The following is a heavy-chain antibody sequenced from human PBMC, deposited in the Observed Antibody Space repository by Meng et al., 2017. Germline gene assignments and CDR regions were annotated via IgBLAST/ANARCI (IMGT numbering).Heavy chain of an antibody. CDR1: GCSVTTSY. Sequence: QRAVTGGGLIQPGGSLRLSCTASGCSVTTSYMSGVRQAPGKGLEWVSVIYSGGSTYYADSVKGRFSISRDNSKNTLYLQMNSLRAEDTAVYFCARDSSSGWYHNYWGQGTLVTVSS. D-gene: IGHD6-19*01. V-gene: IGHV3-53*02. J-gene: IGHJ4*02. CDR3: ARDSSSGWYHNY. CDR2: IYSGGST.